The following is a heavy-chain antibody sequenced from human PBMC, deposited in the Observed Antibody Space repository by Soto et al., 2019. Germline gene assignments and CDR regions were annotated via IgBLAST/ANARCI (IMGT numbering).Heavy chain of an antibody. D-gene: IGHD2-15*01. CDR1: GFTFSSYS. Sequence: GGSLRLSCAASGFTFSSYSMNWVRQAPGKGLEWVSSISSSSSYIYYADSVKGRFTISRDNAKNSLYLQMNSLRAEDTAVYYCARDPTVVTPGYDYWGQGTLVTVSS. J-gene: IGHJ4*02. V-gene: IGHV3-21*01. CDR3: ARDPTVVTPGYDY. CDR2: ISSSSSYI.